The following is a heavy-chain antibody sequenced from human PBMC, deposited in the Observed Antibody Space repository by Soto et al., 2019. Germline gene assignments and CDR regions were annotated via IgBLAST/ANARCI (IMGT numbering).Heavy chain of an antibody. J-gene: IGHJ6*02. Sequence: GASVKVSCKASGYTFTGYYMHWLRQSAGQGLEWMGWINPNSGGTNYAQKFQGWVTMTRDTSISTAYMELSRLRSDDTAVYYCARWWRDGYNLYYYGMDVWGQGTTVTVSS. CDR1: GYTFTGYY. V-gene: IGHV1-2*04. CDR2: INPNSGGT. CDR3: ARWWRDGYNLYYYGMDV. D-gene: IGHD5-12*01.